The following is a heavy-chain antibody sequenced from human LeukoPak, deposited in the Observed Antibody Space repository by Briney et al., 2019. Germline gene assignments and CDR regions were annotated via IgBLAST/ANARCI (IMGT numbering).Heavy chain of an antibody. CDR3: ARDEGRVSGSFNP. Sequence: WASVKVSCKASGYTFTRHGITWVQQAPGQGLEWMGWISTYSSHTTYAQKFQGRVTMTTDTSTTTAYMELRSLRSDDTAVYYCARDEGRVSGSFNPWGQGTLVTVSS. CDR1: GYTFTRHG. J-gene: IGHJ5*02. CDR2: ISTYSSHT. D-gene: IGHD3-10*01. V-gene: IGHV1-18*01.